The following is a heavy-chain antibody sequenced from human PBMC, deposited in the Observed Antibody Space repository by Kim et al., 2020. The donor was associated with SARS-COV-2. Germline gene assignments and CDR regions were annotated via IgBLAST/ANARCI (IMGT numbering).Heavy chain of an antibody. CDR2: IYYSGST. V-gene: IGHV4-31*03. J-gene: IGHJ3*02. Sequence: SETLSLTCTVSGGSINSAGYYWSWIRQHPGKGLEWIGYIYYSGSTYYNPSLKSRVSISIDTSKNQFSLKLSSVTAADTAVYYCAWYGDRDAFDIWGQGT. D-gene: IGHD4-17*01. CDR3: AWYGDRDAFDI. CDR1: GGSINSAGYY.